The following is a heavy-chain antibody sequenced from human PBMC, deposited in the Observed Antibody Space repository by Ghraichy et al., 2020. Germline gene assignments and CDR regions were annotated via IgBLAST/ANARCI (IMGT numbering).Heavy chain of an antibody. J-gene: IGHJ4*02. CDR1: GFTFSTYA. D-gene: IGHD6-6*01. CDR2: ISSNGGST. CDR3: ARAGRSIAGRSVHFDY. Sequence: GGSLRLSCAASGFTFSTYAMHWVRQAPGKGLEYVSAISSNGGSTYYANSVKGRFTISRDNSKNTLYLQMGSLRAEDMAVYYCARAGRSIAGRSVHFDYWGQGTLVTVSS. V-gene: IGHV3-64*01.